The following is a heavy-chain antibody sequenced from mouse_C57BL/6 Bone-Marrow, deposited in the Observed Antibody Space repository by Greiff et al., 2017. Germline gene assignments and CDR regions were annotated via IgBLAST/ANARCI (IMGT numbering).Heavy chain of an antibody. CDR2: LYPGDGDT. CDR3: AHSYYAMDD. D-gene: IGHD1-1*02. J-gene: IGHJ4*01. CDR1: GYAFSSSW. Sequence: VKLMESGPELVKPGASVKISCKASGYAFSSSWMNWVKQRPGKGLEWIGRLYPGDGDTNYNGKFTGKATLTADKSSSTAYMQLSSLTSEDSAVYFCAHSYYAMDDWGQGTSVTVSS. V-gene: IGHV1-82*01.